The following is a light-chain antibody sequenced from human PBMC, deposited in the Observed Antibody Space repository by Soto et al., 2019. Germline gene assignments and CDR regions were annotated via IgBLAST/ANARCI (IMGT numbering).Light chain of an antibody. Sequence: LTQPHSVSESPGKTVTISCSRSSGSIASNYVQWYQQRPGSAPTTVIYEDNQRPSGVPDRFSGSIDSSSNSASLTISGLKTEDEADYYCQSYDSNIWVFGGGTQLTVL. CDR3: QSYDSNIWV. V-gene: IGLV6-57*04. J-gene: IGLJ3*02. CDR2: EDN. CDR1: SGSIASNY.